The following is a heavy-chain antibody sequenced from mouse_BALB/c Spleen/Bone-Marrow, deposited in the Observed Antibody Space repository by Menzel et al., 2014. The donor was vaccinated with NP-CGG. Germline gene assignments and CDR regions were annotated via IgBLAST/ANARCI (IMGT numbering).Heavy chain of an antibody. CDR1: GFNIKDTY. Sequence: DVKLQESGAELVKPGASVKLSCTASGFNIKDTYMYWVKQRPEQGLEWIGRIDPANGNTKYDPKFQDKATITADTSSNTAYLQLSSLTSEDTAVYYCARYYYGSSLIAYWGQGTLVTVSA. CDR2: IDPANGNT. J-gene: IGHJ3*01. D-gene: IGHD1-1*01. CDR3: ARYYYGSSLIAY. V-gene: IGHV14-3*02.